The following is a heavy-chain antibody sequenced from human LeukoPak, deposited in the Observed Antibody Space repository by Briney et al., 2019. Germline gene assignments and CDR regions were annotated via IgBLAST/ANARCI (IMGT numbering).Heavy chain of an antibody. CDR3: AKDGRITYYFDY. CDR1: GFTFSTYA. Sequence: GGSLRLSCAASGFTFSTYAMSWVRQAPGKGLEWVSAISGSGGSTYYADSVKGRFTISRDNTKNTLYLQMNSLRAEDTAVYYCAKDGRITYYFDYWGQGTLVTVSS. D-gene: IGHD3-16*01. J-gene: IGHJ4*02. V-gene: IGHV3-23*01. CDR2: ISGSGGST.